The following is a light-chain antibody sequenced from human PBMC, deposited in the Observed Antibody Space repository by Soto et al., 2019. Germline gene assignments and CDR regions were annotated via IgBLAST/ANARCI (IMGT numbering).Light chain of an antibody. V-gene: IGKV1-5*01. CDR3: RQYNSYWT. CDR1: QSISSW. J-gene: IGKJ1*01. CDR2: DAS. Sequence: IQMTQSPSTLSASVGDKVTISYLASQSISSWLAWYQQKPGKDPKLLIYDASSLESGVPSRFSGSGSGTEFTLTISSLQPDDFATYYCRQYNSYWTFGQGTKVDIK.